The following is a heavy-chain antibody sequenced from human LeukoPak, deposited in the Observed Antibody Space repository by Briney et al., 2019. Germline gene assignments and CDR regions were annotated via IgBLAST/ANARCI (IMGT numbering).Heavy chain of an antibody. J-gene: IGHJ3*01. D-gene: IGHD7-27*01. CDR2: ISAYNGNT. CDR1: GYTFPSYG. CDR3: ARELGRNAFDV. V-gene: IGHV1-18*01. Sequence: ASVKVSCKASGYTFPSYGISWVRQAPGQGLEWMGWISAYNGNTDYAQKLQGRVTMTTDTSTSTAYVELRSLRSDDTAVYYCARELGRNAFDVWGQGTMVTVSS.